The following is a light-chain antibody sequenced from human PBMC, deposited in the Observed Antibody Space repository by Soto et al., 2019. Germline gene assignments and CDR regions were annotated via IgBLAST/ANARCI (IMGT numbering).Light chain of an antibody. CDR3: QQYGTPLFT. CDR1: QSVTNNF. J-gene: IGKJ3*01. CDR2: GAS. V-gene: IGKV3-20*01. Sequence: IGLTQSPGTLSLSPGERATLSCGASQSVTNNFLAWYQQKPGQAPRPLIYGASSRATGVPDRFSGSGSGTDFTLTISTLEPVDFAVYYCQQYGTPLFTFGPGTKVDIK.